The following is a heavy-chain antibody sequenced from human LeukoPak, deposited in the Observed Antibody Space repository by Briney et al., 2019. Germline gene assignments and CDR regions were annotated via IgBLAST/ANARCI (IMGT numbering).Heavy chain of an antibody. CDR2: ISSSSSTI. V-gene: IGHV3-48*01. Sequence: GGSLRLSCAASGFTFSSYAMSWVRQAPGKGLEWVSYISSSSSTIYYADSVKGRFTISRDNAKNSLYLQMNSLRAEDTAVYYCARTPSLDYYYMDVWGKGTTVTVSS. CDR1: GFTFSSYA. CDR3: ARTPSLDYYYMDV. J-gene: IGHJ6*03.